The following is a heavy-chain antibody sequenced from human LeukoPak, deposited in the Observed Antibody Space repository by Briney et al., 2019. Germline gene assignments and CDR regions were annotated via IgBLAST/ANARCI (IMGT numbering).Heavy chain of an antibody. D-gene: IGHD3-3*01. CDR2: INAGNGNT. J-gene: IGHJ4*02. CDR1: GYTFTSYA. CDR3: ASLWDFWSGRLTGY. V-gene: IGHV1-3*01. Sequence: ASVKVSCKASGYTFTSYAVHWVRQAPGQRLEWMGWINAGNGNTKYSQKFQGRVTITRDTSASTAYMELSSMRSEDTAVYYCASLWDFWSGRLTGYWGQGTLVTVSS.